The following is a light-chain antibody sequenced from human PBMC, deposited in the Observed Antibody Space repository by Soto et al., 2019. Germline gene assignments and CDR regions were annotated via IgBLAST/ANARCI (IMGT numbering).Light chain of an antibody. CDR3: MQGTHWPPS. CDR1: QSVSSN. Sequence: EIVMTQSPATLSVSPGERATLSCRASQSVSSNLAWYQQKPGQAPRLLIYGASTRATGIPARFSGSGSGTEFTLTISSLQSEDFAVYYCMQGTHWPPSFGQGTKVDIK. J-gene: IGKJ1*01. V-gene: IGKV3-15*01. CDR2: GAS.